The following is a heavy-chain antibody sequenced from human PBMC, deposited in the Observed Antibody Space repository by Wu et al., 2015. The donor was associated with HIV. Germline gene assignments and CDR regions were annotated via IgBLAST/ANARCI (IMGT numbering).Heavy chain of an antibody. D-gene: IGHD1-7*01. CDR3: ARVRPLGTTARGFYYFDY. Sequence: QVQLVQSGAEVKKPGASVKVSCKASGYTFTDYYMYWVRQAPGQGLEWMGIINPSGGSTSYAQKFQGRVTMTRDTSTSTVYMELSSLRSEDTAVYYCARVRPLGTTARGFYYFDYWGQGTLVTVSS. J-gene: IGHJ4*02. CDR1: GYTFTDYY. V-gene: IGHV1-46*01. CDR2: INPSGGST.